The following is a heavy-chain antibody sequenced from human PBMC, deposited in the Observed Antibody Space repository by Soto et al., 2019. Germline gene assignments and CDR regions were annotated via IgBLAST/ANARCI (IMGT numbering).Heavy chain of an antibody. CDR3: AKREGWNFEY. D-gene: IGHD2-15*01. J-gene: IGHJ4*02. V-gene: IGHV3-23*01. CDR1: GFTFSSYA. Sequence: EVQLLESGGGLVQPGGSLRLSCAASGFTFSSYAMTWVRQAPGKGLEWVSTISSSTYYADSVKGRFTISRDNSKNTLYLQMNSLRAEDTAVYYCAKREGWNFEYWGQGTLVTVSS. CDR2: ISSST.